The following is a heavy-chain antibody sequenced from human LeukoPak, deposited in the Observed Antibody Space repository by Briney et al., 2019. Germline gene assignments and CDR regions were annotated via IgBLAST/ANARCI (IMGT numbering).Heavy chain of an antibody. CDR2: ISSSSSYI. CDR1: GFTFSSYS. V-gene: IGHV3-21*01. D-gene: IGHD3-10*01. CDR3: ARDLSSMVRGVINY. Sequence: GGSLRLSCAASGFTFSSYSMNWVRQAPGKGLEWVSSISSSSSYIYYADSVKGRFTISRDNAKNSLYLQMNSLRAEDTAVYYCARDLSSMVRGVINYWGQGILVTVSS. J-gene: IGHJ4*02.